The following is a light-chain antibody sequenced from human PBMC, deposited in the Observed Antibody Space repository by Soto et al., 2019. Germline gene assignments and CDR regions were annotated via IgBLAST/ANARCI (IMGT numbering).Light chain of an antibody. J-gene: IGLJ2*01. CDR3: SSYAGSNNLV. CDR1: SSDVGAYNY. CDR2: EVS. Sequence: QSALTQPPSASGSPGQSVTISCTGTSSDVGAYNYVSWYQQHPGKAPKLMICEVSKRPSGVPDRFSGSKSGNTASLTVSGLQAEDEADYYCSSYAGSNNLVFGGGTQLTVL. V-gene: IGLV2-8*01.